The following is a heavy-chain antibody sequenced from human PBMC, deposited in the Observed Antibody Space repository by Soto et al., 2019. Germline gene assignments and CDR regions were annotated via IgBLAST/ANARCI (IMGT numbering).Heavy chain of an antibody. CDR3: ARDLVGGNGH. CDR1: GFTFSTYA. J-gene: IGHJ4*02. Sequence: GGPLRLFCAASGFTFSTYAMHWLRQDPGKGLEWVAVISYDGSTKNYADSVKGRFTISRDNSKNTLYLQMNSLGVEDTALYFCARDLVGGNGHWGQGTLVTVSS. CDR2: ISYDGSTK. V-gene: IGHV3-30-3*01. D-gene: IGHD1-26*01.